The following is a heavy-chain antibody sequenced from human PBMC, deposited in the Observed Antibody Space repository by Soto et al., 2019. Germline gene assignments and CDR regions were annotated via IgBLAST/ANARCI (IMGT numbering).Heavy chain of an antibody. D-gene: IGHD1-26*01. CDR1: GFSLGSSGTS. CDR3: ARIRGGSPHFDT. CDR2: IDCDDDK. V-gene: IGHV2-70*01. J-gene: IGHJ4*02. Sequence: SGPTLVNPTQTLTLTCTFSGFSLGSSGTSVAWLRQPPGKALEWLASIDCDDDKYYGTSLKTRLAISKGTSKDQMFLTLTNMDPADTATYFCARIRGGSPHFDTWGQGTLVTVSS.